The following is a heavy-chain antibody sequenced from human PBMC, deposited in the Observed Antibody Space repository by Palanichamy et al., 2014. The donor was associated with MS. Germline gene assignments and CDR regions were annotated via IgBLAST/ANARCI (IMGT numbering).Heavy chain of an antibody. J-gene: IGHJ4*02. CDR2: FDHSGVT. CDR3: ATQSHIVLGDS. Sequence: QVQLKQWGGRTVEAFGDPVPHLRCLSWVLQCLPLELDPPAPRKGLEWIGEFDHSGVTKYSPSLKSRATISVDTSKNQFSLRLTSVTAADTAVYYCATQSHIVLGDSWGQGILVTVSP. CDR1: WVLQCLP. D-gene: IGHD1-26*01. V-gene: IGHV4-34*01.